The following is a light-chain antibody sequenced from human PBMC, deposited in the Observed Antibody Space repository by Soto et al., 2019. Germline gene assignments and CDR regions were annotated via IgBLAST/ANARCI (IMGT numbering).Light chain of an antibody. CDR3: QQSYSTPKT. Sequence: DIQMTQSPSSLSSSVLERFTITCRASQSISSYLNWYQQKPGKAPKLLIYAASSLQSGVPSRFSGSGSGTDFTLTISSLQPEDFATYYCQQSYSTPKTFGQGTKVDIK. V-gene: IGKV1-39*01. J-gene: IGKJ1*01. CDR2: AAS. CDR1: QSISSY.